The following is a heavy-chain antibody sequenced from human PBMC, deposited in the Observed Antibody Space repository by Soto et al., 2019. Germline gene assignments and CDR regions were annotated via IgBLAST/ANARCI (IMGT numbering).Heavy chain of an antibody. J-gene: IGHJ5*02. CDR2: IRWNRGGM. CDR1: GFTSDNYA. V-gene: IGHV3-9*02. D-gene: IGHD4-17*01. CDR3: ARGHHSGDYVGWFDP. Sequence: EVQLVESGGGLVQPGGSLRLSFAASGFTSDNYAIHWVRHAPGKGREWVSGIRWNRGGMAYADSVKGRFTISRDIAKKTLYLQMNSLRPEDTALYYCARGHHSGDYVGWFDPWGQGTLVTVS.